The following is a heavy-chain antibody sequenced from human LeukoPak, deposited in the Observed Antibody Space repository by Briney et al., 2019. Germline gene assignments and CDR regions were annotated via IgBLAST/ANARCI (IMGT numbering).Heavy chain of an antibody. D-gene: IGHD3-10*01. V-gene: IGHV3-11*01. CDR2: IGGSGTSM. CDR3: ARHLRLHFGDFYPPDN. Sequence: GGSLRLSCAASGFTFRDYYMSWIRQAPGKGLECVSFIGGSGTSMFYADSVQGRFTISRDNAKDSLYLQMNSLRDDDTAVYYCARHLRLHFGDFYPPDNWGQGTLVTISS. J-gene: IGHJ4*02. CDR1: GFTFRDYY.